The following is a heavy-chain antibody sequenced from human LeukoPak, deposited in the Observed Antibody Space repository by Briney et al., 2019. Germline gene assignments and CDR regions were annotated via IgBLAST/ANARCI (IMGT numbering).Heavy chain of an antibody. CDR3: AKDTALAAVGSLHH. V-gene: IGHV3-23*01. J-gene: IGHJ1*01. CDR2: IGGSGRST. Sequence: GRSLRLSCAASGFTFSSYAMHWVRQAPGKGLEWVSAIGGSGRSTYYADSVRGRFTISRDNSKNTLYLQMSSLRAEDSAIYYCAKDTALAAVGSLHHWGQGTLVTVSS. D-gene: IGHD6-19*01. CDR1: GFTFSSYA.